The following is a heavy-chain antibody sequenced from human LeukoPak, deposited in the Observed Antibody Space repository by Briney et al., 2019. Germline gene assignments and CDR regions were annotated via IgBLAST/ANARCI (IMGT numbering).Heavy chain of an antibody. CDR1: GGSVSSSNYY. V-gene: IGHV4-61*01. CDR2: IYYSGST. J-gene: IGHJ2*01. Sequence: SETQSLTCTVSGGSVSSSNYYWSWIRQPPGKGVEWIGYIYYSGSTNYNPSLKSRVTISVVASKNQFSLKLSSVTAADTAVYHCARDKLLFAFWSDTGHWYLGLWGRGTLVTVSS. CDR3: ARDKLLFAFWSDTGHWYLGL. D-gene: IGHD3-3*01.